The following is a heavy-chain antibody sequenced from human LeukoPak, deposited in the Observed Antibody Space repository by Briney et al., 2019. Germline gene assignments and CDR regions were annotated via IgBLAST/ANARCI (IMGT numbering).Heavy chain of an antibody. J-gene: IGHJ5*02. D-gene: IGHD2-2*01. Sequence: SVKVSCKASGGTFSSYAISWVRQAPGQGLEWMGGIIPIFGTANYAQKFQGRVTITADESTSTAYMELSSLRSEDTAVYYCARNVVPAATGSGFDPWGQGTLVTVSS. CDR3: ARNVVPAATGSGFDP. V-gene: IGHV1-69*13. CDR2: IIPIFGTA. CDR1: GGTFSSYA.